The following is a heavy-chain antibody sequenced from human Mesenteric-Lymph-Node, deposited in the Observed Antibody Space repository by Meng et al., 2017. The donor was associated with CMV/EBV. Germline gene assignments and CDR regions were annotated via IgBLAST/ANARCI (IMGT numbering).Heavy chain of an antibody. Sequence: SVKVSCKASGYTFTYRYLHWVRQAPGQALEWMGWITPFNGNTNYAQKFQDRVTITRDRSMSTAYMELSSLRSEDTAMYYCARLRFLEWLFGDYWGQGTLVTVSS. CDR1: GYTFTYRY. D-gene: IGHD3-3*01. V-gene: IGHV1-45*02. CDR2: ITPFNGNT. J-gene: IGHJ4*02. CDR3: ARLRFLEWLFGDY.